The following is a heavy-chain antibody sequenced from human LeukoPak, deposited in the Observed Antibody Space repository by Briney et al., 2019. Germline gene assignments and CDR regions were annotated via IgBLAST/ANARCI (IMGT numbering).Heavy chain of an antibody. CDR2: ISSSGSTI. J-gene: IGHJ4*02. CDR3: ARVLSSGYYFDY. D-gene: IGHD3-22*01. CDR1: GFTFSSYE. V-gene: IGHV3-48*03. Sequence: GGSLRLSCAASGFTFSSYEMNWVRQAPGKGLEWVSCISSSGSTIYYADSVKGRFTISRDNAKNSLYLQMNSLRAEDTAVYYCARVLSSGYYFDYWGQGTLVTVSS.